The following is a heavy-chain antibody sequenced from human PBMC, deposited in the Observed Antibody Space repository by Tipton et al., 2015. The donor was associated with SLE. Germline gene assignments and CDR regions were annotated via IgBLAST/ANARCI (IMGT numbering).Heavy chain of an antibody. J-gene: IGHJ6*03. CDR2: VYYSGNT. D-gene: IGHD1-26*01. V-gene: IGHV4-31*03. CDR1: GGSINVGFYY. Sequence: TLSLTCSVSGGSINVGFYYWGWIRQHPGKGLEWIGNVYYSGNTNYNPSLRSRVTISVDTSKNQFSLRLTSVTAADTALYYCAREEVTRSYPTPGYYSYNYMDVWGKGTTVTVSS. CDR3: AREEVTRSYPTPGYYSYNYMDV.